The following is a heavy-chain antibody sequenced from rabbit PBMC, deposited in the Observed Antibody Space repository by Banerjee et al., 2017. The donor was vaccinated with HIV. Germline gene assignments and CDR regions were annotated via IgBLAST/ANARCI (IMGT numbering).Heavy chain of an antibody. Sequence: QSLEESGGGLVKPEGSLTLTCKASGFDLSSYYYICWVRQAPGKGLEWIGCGSGNTWYASWAKGRFTISKTSSTTVTLQMTSLTAADTATYFCARDLAGVIGWNFGLWGQGTLVTVS. V-gene: IGHV1S40*01. CDR1: GFDLSSYYY. CDR3: ARDLAGVIGWNFGL. CDR2: GSGNT. J-gene: IGHJ4*01. D-gene: IGHD4-1*01.